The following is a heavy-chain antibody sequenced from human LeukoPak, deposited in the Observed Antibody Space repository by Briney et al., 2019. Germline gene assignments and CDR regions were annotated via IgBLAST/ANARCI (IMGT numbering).Heavy chain of an antibody. CDR2: IIPIFGTA. D-gene: IGHD3-10*01. V-gene: IGHV1-69*05. CDR3: ARDRGDESYFDY. CDR1: GGTFSSYA. J-gene: IGHJ4*02. Sequence: ASVKVSCKASGGTFSSYAISWVRQAPGQGLEWMVGIIPIFGTANYAQKFQGRVTITTDESTSTAYMELSSLRSEDTAVYYCARDRGDESYFDYWGQGTLVTVSS.